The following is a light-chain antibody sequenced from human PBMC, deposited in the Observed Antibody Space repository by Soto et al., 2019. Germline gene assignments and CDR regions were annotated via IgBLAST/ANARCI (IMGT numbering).Light chain of an antibody. CDR1: SSNIGSNA. Sequence: QSVLTQPPSASGTPGQRVTISCSGSSSNIGSNAVTWYQQLPGTAPKLLIYNNNKRPSGVPDRFSGSKSGTSASLAISGLQSEDEADYYCAAWDDSLIGVFGTGTKVTVL. CDR2: NNN. CDR3: AAWDDSLIGV. V-gene: IGLV1-44*01. J-gene: IGLJ1*01.